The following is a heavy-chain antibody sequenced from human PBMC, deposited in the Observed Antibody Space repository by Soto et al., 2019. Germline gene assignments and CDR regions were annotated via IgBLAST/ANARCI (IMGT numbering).Heavy chain of an antibody. CDR3: ARDPRTYYDFWSGHTYSYMDV. Sequence: PRGSLRISCAASGFTFSSYWMSWVRQAPGKGLEWVANIKQDGSEKYYVDSVKGRFTISRDNAKNSLYLQMNSLRAEDTAVYYCARDPRTYYDFWSGHTYSYMDVWGKGTTVTVSS. V-gene: IGHV3-7*01. D-gene: IGHD3-3*01. CDR2: IKQDGSEK. CDR1: GFTFSSYW. J-gene: IGHJ6*03.